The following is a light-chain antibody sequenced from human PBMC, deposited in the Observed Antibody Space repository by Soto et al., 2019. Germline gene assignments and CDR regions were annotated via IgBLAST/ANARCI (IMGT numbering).Light chain of an antibody. CDR3: QQYNNGLMT. CDR1: QSVSSN. Sequence: EIEVPQSPATRPVSPGERATLSDRASQSVSSNLAWYQQKPGQAPRILIYAASTRDTGVPARFSGSGSGTEFTLVSSILQSEDFEVYYCQQYNNGLMTVGQGTRLDIK. J-gene: IGKJ5*01. CDR2: AAS. V-gene: IGKV3-15*01.